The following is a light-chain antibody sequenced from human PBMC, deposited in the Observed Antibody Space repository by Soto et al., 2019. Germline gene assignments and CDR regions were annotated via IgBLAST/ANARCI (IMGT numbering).Light chain of an antibody. CDR2: VAS. Sequence: EIVMTQSPATLSVSPGERATLSCRASQSVSGNLAWYQQKPGQAPRLLIYVASTRATGIPARFSGSGYGTEFTLTISSLQSEDFAVYYCKQYTNWPPITFGQGTRLEIK. CDR3: KQYTNWPPIT. CDR1: QSVSGN. J-gene: IGKJ5*01. V-gene: IGKV3-15*01.